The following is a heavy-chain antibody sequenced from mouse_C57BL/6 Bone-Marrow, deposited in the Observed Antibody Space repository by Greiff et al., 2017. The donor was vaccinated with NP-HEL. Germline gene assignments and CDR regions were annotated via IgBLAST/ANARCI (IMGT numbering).Heavy chain of an antibody. J-gene: IGHJ3*01. CDR1: GFSINSDCY. D-gene: IGHD1-1*01. CDR3: AREGGHYYYGSGRFAY. CDR2: TFYSGIT. V-gene: IGHV3-3*01. Sequence: EVKLQESGPSLVRPSQTLSLTCTVTGFSINSDCYWIWIRQFPGNKLEYIGYTFYSGITYYNPSLESRTYITRDTSKNQFSLKLSSVTTEDTATYYCAREGGHYYYGSGRFAYWGQGTLVTVSA.